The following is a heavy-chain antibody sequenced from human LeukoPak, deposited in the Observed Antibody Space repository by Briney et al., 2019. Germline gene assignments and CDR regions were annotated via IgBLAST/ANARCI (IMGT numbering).Heavy chain of an antibody. Sequence: GGSLRLSCAASGFIFSRFWMHWVRQAPGKGLVWVSRINSDGSSTSYADSVKGRFTISRDNAKNTLYLQMNSLRDEDTAVYYCARAVGWLQSLDYWGQGTLVTVSS. J-gene: IGHJ4*02. CDR2: INSDGSST. D-gene: IGHD5-24*01. CDR1: GFIFSRFW. CDR3: ARAVGWLQSLDY. V-gene: IGHV3-74*01.